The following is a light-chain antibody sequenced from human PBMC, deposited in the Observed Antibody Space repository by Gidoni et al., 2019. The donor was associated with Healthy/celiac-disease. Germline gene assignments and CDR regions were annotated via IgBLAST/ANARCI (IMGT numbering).Light chain of an antibody. V-gene: IGKV1-27*01. J-gene: IGKJ4*01. CDR1: QGIGNY. CDR2: AAP. Sequence: DIQMTQSPSSLSASVGDRVTITRRASQGIGNYLAWYQQQPGKVPKLLIYAAPTLQSGVPCRGSGRGSGTDFTRTISSVQADDVANYYCQSPELTFGGGTKVEIK. CDR3: QSPELT.